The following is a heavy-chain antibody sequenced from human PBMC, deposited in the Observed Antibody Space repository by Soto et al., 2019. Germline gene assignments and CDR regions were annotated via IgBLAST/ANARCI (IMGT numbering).Heavy chain of an antibody. CDR1: GGSISSGGYY. CDR3: ARKAKVTTFFDY. CDR2: IYYSGST. D-gene: IGHD4-17*01. Sequence: QVQLQESGPGLVKPSQTLSLTCTVSGGSISSGGYYWSWIRQHPGKGLEWIGYIYYSGSTYYNPSLKSRVTISVDPSKNQFSLKLSSVTAADTAVYYCARKAKVTTFFDYWGQGTLVTVSS. V-gene: IGHV4-31*03. J-gene: IGHJ4*02.